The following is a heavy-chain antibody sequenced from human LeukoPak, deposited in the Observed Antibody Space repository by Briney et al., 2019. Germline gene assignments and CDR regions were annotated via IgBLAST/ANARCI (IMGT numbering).Heavy chain of an antibody. CDR2: MNANSGTT. CDR3: ARRAESPYYYYYMDV. Sequence: GASVKVSCKASGYTFTSYEIMWVRQATGQGLEWMGWMNANSGTTHYAQNFQGRVTITRNTPTSTAYMELSRLRSEDTGVYYCARRAESPYYYYYMDVWGKGTTVTVSS. J-gene: IGHJ6*03. CDR1: GYTFTSYE. V-gene: IGHV1-8*01.